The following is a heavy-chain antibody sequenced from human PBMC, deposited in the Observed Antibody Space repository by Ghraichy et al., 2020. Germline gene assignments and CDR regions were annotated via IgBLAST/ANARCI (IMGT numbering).Heavy chain of an antibody. Sequence: LSLTCAASGFTFSSYGMHWVRQAPGKGLEWVAVIWYDGSNKYYADSVKGRFTISRDNSKNTLYLQMNSLRAEDTAVYYCARVVVVTAYSYYFDYWGQGTLVTVSS. CDR3: ARVVVVTAYSYYFDY. D-gene: IGHD2-21*02. CDR1: GFTFSSYG. J-gene: IGHJ4*02. CDR2: IWYDGSNK. V-gene: IGHV3-33*01.